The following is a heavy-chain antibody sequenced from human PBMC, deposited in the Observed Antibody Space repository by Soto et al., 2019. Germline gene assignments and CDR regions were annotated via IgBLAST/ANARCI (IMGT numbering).Heavy chain of an antibody. V-gene: IGHV3-23*01. CDR3: PTQAASTSGWYYLDY. J-gene: IGHJ4*02. CDR2: MSNSGDIT. CDR1: GFTFSTYA. Sequence: GGSLRPSCAASGFTFSTYAMDWVRQATGKRLDRASVMSNSGDITYYVDSVKGRFTISRDNSETTLFLQIICLRDEATTEIYSPTQAASTSGWYYLDYCGQGTMV. D-gene: IGHD6-19*01.